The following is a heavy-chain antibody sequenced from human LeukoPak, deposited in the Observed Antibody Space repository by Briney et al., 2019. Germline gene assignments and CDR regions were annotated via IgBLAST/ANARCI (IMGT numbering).Heavy chain of an antibody. J-gene: IGHJ6*02. CDR2: IWYDGSNK. D-gene: IGHD2-2*01. CDR1: EFTFSSYG. V-gene: IGHV3-33*01. Sequence: GGSLRLSCAASEFTFSSYGMHWVRQAPGKGLGWVAVIWYDGSNKYYADSVKGRFTISRDNSKNTLYLQMNSLRAEDTAVYYCARGAYCSSTSCYRYYYYGMDVWGQGTTVTVSS. CDR3: ARGAYCSSTSCYRYYYYGMDV.